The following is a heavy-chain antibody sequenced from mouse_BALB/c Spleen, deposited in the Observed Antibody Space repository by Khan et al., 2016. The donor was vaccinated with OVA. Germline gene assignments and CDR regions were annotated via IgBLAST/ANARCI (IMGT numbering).Heavy chain of an antibody. Sequence: QIQLVQSGTELLSPGTSVKVSCKASGYSFADYLIDWVKQRPGQGLEWIGVINPGSGNTNYTEKFKGKATLTAAKSSSTAYMQLSSVMSDDSAVYFCARWGGYGDAVDYGGQGTTVTVSS. CDR2: INPGSGNT. V-gene: IGHV1-54*01. D-gene: IGHD2-2*01. CDR1: GYSFADYL. CDR3: ARWGGYGDAVDY. J-gene: IGHJ4*01.